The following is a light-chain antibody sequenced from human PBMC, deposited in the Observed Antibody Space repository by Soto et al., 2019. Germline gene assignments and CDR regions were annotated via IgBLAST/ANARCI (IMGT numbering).Light chain of an antibody. V-gene: IGLV1-40*01. CDR2: GNS. Sequence: SVLTQPPSVSGAPGQRVTISCTGSSSNIGAGYDVHWYQQLPGTAPKLLISGNSNRPSGVPDRFSGSKSGTSASLAITGLQAEDEADYYCQSYDSSLSGSRVFGGGTKLTVL. CDR1: SSNIGAGYD. CDR3: QSYDSSLSGSRV. J-gene: IGLJ2*01.